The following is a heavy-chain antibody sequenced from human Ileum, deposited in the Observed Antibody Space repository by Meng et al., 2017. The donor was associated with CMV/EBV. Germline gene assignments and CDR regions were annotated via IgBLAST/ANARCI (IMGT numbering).Heavy chain of an antibody. D-gene: IGHD3-10*01. CDR3: ARIPRGGTYESYYFDF. Sequence: QLKEQGPVVWKTQETLSLTSIVSGGSITSVAYYWAWIRQHPGTRLEWIGIIYYSGKSYDNPSLESRLTLSVDTSKNQFSLKLNSVTAADTAVYYCARIPRGGTYESYYFDFWGQGTLVTVSS. CDR1: GGSITSVAYY. J-gene: IGHJ4*02. CDR2: IYYSGKS. V-gene: IGHV4-39*07.